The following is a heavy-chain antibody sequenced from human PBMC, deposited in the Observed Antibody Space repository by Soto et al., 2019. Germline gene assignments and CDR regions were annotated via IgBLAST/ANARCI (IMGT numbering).Heavy chain of an antibody. CDR1: GYSISSGGYY. D-gene: IGHD2-15*01. J-gene: IGHJ4*02. CDR3: ARFHYCSGGSCYPGGLDY. CDR2: IYYSGST. Sequence: SETLSLICTVSGYSISSGGYYWSWIRQHPGKGLEWIGYIYYSGSTYYNPSLESRVTISVDTSKNQFSLKLSSVTAADTAVYYCARFHYCSGGSCYPGGLDYWGQGTLVTVSS. V-gene: IGHV4-31*03.